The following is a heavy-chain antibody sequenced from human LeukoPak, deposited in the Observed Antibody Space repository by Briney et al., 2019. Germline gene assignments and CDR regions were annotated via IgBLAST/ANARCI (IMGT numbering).Heavy chain of an antibody. Sequence: PSETLSLTCTVSGGSISSDYWSWIRQPPGKGLEWIGNMHYSGSINYNPSLKSRVTISVDMSKNQFSLRLSSVTAADTAVYYCARSNSGSWYDYWGQGTLVTVSS. D-gene: IGHD6-13*01. V-gene: IGHV4-59*01. J-gene: IGHJ4*02. CDR2: MHYSGSI. CDR3: ARSNSGSWYDY. CDR1: GGSISSDY.